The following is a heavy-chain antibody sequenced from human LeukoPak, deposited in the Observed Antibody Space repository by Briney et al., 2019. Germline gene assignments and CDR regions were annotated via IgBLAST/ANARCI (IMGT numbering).Heavy chain of an antibody. J-gene: IGHJ4*02. D-gene: IGHD3-22*01. CDR3: ASANYYDSSGYYKSPDY. V-gene: IGHV3-23*01. CDR2: ISGSGGST. Sequence: GGSLRLSCAASGFTLSSYAMSWVHQAPGKGLEWVSAISGSGGSTYYADSVKGRFTISRDNSKNTLYLQMNSLRAKDTAVYYCASANYYDSSGYYKSPDYWGQGTLVTVSS. CDR1: GFTLSSYA.